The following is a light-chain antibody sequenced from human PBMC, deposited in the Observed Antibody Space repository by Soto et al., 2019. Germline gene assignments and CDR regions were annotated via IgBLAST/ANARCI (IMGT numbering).Light chain of an antibody. V-gene: IGKV3-20*01. Sequence: EIVLTQSPGTLSLSPGERATLSCRASQSVSSSYLAWYQQKPGQAPRLLIYGASSRDTGIPDRFSGSGSGTDFTLTISRLEPEDFAVYYCQQFLTFGQGTKVEIK. CDR1: QSVSSSY. J-gene: IGKJ1*01. CDR2: GAS. CDR3: QQFLT.